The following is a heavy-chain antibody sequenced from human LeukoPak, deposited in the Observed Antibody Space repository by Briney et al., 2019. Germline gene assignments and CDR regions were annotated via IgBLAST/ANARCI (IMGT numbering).Heavy chain of an antibody. CDR2: INPNSGGT. D-gene: IGHD2-21*02. CDR1: GYTFTGYY. CDR3: ARSSHCGGGCYLYL. Sequence: ASVKVSCKASGYTFTGYYMHWVRQAPGQGLEWMGWINPNSGGTNYAQKFQGRVTMTRDTSISTAYMELSRLRSDDTAVYYCARSSHCGGGCYLYLWGQGTLVTVSS. V-gene: IGHV1-2*02. J-gene: IGHJ4*02.